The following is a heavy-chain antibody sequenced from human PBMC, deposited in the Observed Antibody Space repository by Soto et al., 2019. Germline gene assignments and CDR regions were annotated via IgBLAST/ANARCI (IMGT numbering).Heavy chain of an antibody. Sequence: GGSLRLSCAASGFSFRGYAMSWVRQAPGEGLEWVSAISGSGGSTYYADSVKGRFTISRDNSKNTLYLHMTNLRAEDTAVYYCAKDGNWLDVYFDVWGQGTPVTVSS. CDR2: ISGSGGST. CDR1: GFSFRGYA. J-gene: IGHJ4*02. D-gene: IGHD6-19*01. V-gene: IGHV3-23*01. CDR3: AKDGNWLDVYFDV.